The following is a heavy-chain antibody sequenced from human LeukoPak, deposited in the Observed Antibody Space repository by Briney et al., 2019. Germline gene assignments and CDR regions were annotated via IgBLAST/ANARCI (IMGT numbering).Heavy chain of an antibody. Sequence: GASVKVSCKTSGYTFTGYYMHWVRQAPGQGLEWMGWINPNSGGTNYAQKFQGRVTMTRDTSISTAYMELSRLRSDDTAVYYCAREPRYCSGGSCYSDYWGQGTLVTVSS. D-gene: IGHD2-15*01. CDR2: INPNSGGT. V-gene: IGHV1-2*02. CDR3: AREPRYCSGGSCYSDY. J-gene: IGHJ4*02. CDR1: GYTFTGYY.